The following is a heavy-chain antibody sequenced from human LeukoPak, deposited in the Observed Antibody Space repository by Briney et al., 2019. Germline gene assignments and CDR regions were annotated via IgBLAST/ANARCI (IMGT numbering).Heavy chain of an antibody. CDR1: GGSSSGYY. CDR2: INHSGST. Sequence: PETLSLTCAVYGGSSSGYYWSWIRQPPGRGLEWIGEINHSGSTNYNPSLESRVTISVDTSKNQFSLKLSSVTAADTAVYYCARVAVARSGYFDYWGQGTLVTVSS. V-gene: IGHV4-34*01. CDR3: ARVAVARSGYFDY. J-gene: IGHJ4*02. D-gene: IGHD2-15*01.